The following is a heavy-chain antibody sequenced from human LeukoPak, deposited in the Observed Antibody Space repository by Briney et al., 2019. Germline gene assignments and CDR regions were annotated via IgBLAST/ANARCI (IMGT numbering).Heavy chain of an antibody. CDR2: ISSDGSVT. D-gene: IGHD2-21*02. J-gene: IGHJ4*02. CDR3: VRGSLRLPRSTPDY. CDR1: GFSFTNYW. V-gene: IGHV3-74*03. Sequence: GGSPRLSCAVSGFSFTNYWMHWVRQDPGKGLVWVSYISSDGSVTKYADSVKGRFTISRDNAVNTLYLQMNSLRVEDTAVYYCVRGSLRLPRSTPDYWGQGTLVTVSS.